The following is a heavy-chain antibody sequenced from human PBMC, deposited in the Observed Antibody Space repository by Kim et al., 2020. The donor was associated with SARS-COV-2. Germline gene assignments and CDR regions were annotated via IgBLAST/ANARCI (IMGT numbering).Heavy chain of an antibody. CDR2: VNAANDQT. CDR3: VRDMNPTVYVY. J-gene: IGHJ4*02. D-gene: IGHD4-4*01. Sequence: ASVKVSCKSSGYTFKTYPIHWLRQAPGQTLEWMGWVNAANDQTKYSQKFQGRITISRDTSANTAYMELRSLTTKDTAFYYCVRDMNPTVYVYWGQGTLVTVSS. CDR1: GYTFKTYP. V-gene: IGHV1-3*01.